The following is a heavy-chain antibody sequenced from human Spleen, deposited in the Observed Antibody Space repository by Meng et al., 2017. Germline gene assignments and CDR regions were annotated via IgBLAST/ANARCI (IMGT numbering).Heavy chain of an antibody. Sequence: ASVKVSCKASGYTFTSYYIHWARQAPGQGLEWMGMIYPSGSSTTYAQNFQGRVTMTRDTSTSTVYMDLSSLRSEDTAVYDCAGESTTVTTYYWGRGTLVTVSS. J-gene: IGHJ4*02. CDR1: GYTFTSYY. CDR3: AGESTTVTTYY. V-gene: IGHV1-46*01. D-gene: IGHD4-17*01. CDR2: IYPSGSST.